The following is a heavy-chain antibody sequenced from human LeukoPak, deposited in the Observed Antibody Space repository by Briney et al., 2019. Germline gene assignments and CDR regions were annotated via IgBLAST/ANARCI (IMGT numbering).Heavy chain of an antibody. CDR3: ARVVSGWPKYNWFDP. CDR2: INHSGST. CDR1: GGSFSGYY. V-gene: IGHV4-34*01. J-gene: IGHJ5*02. D-gene: IGHD6-19*01. Sequence: TSETLSLTCAVYGGSFSGYYWSWIRQPPGKGLEWIGEINHSGSTNYNPSLKSRVTISVDTSKNQFSLKLSSVTAAVTAVYYCARVVSGWPKYNWFDPWGQGTLVTVSS.